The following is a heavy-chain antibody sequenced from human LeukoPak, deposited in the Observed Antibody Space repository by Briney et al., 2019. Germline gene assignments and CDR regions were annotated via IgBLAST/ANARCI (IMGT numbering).Heavy chain of an antibody. Sequence: GASVTVSCKSSGYTFTVYYMHWVRQAPGQGLGWMGWINPNSGGTNYAQKFQGRVTMTRDTSISTAYMELSRLRSDDTAVYYCARVISGWYFYWGQGTLVTVSS. CDR1: GYTFTVYY. J-gene: IGHJ4*02. V-gene: IGHV1-2*02. CDR2: INPNSGGT. D-gene: IGHD6-19*01. CDR3: ARVISGWYFY.